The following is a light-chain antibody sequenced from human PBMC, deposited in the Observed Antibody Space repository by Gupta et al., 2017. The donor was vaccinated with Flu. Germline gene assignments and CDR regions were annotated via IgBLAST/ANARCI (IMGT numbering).Light chain of an antibody. J-gene: IGKJ1*01. CDR3: QQYHTLPT. Sequence: SPSPLSASEGDRFTITCQASQDIRIYLNWYQQKPGKAPKLLIYDASNLQKGVPSRFRGSGSGTEFTLTISSLQSEDIASYYCQQYHTLPTFGQGTRVDIK. CDR2: DAS. CDR1: QDIRIY. V-gene: IGKV1-33*01.